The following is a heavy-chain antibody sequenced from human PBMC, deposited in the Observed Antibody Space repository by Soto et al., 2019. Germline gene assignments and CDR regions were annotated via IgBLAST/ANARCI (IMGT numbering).Heavy chain of an antibody. CDR1: GGTFSSYS. V-gene: IGHV1-69*02. J-gene: IGHJ2*01. CDR2: IIPILGIT. CDR3: ARESTTARDGRFDL. D-gene: IGHD4-17*01. Sequence: QVQLVQSGAEVKKPGSSVKVSCKASGGTFSSYSFNWVRQAPGQGLEWMGRIIPILGITNSAQKFQGRVTITADKSTSTAYLELSSLRSEDTAVYYCARESTTARDGRFDLWGRGTLVTVSS.